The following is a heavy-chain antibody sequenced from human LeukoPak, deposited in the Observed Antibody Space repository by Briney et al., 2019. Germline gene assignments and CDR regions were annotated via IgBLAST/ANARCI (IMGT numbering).Heavy chain of an antibody. V-gene: IGHV4-30-4*08. CDR3: ATHCSSTSCYNLGSYYYYMDV. Sequence: SQTLSLTCTVSGGSISSGDYYWSWIRQPPWKGLEWIGYIYYSGSTYYNPSLKSRVTISVATSKNQFSLKLSSVTAADTAVYYCATHCSSTSCYNLGSYYYYMDVWGKGTTVTVSS. CDR1: GGSISSGDYY. J-gene: IGHJ6*03. CDR2: IYYSGST. D-gene: IGHD2-2*02.